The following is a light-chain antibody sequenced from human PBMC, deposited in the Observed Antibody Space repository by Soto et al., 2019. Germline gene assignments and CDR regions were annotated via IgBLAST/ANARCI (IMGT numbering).Light chain of an antibody. CDR2: GNS. V-gene: IGLV1-40*01. CDR1: SSNIGAGYD. J-gene: IGLJ1*01. Sequence: VLTQPPSVSGAPGQRVTISCTGSSSNIGAGYDVHWYQQLPGTAPKLLIYGNSNRPSGVPDRFSGSKSGTSASLAITGLQAEDEADYYCQSYDSRLSGSNVFGTGTKVTVL. CDR3: QSYDSRLSGSNV.